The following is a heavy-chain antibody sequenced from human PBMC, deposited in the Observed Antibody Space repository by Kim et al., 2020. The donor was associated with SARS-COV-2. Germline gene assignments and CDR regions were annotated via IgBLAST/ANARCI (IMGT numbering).Heavy chain of an antibody. Sequence: GGSLRLSCAASGFTFSSYAMHWVRQAPGKGLEWVAVISYDGSNKYYADSVKGRFTISRDNSKNTLYLQMNSLRAEDTAVYYCARPRYYDILTGLGGMDVWGQGTTVTVSS. CDR3: ARPRYYDILTGLGGMDV. J-gene: IGHJ6*02. D-gene: IGHD3-9*01. CDR1: GFTFSSYA. V-gene: IGHV3-30*04. CDR2: ISYDGSNK.